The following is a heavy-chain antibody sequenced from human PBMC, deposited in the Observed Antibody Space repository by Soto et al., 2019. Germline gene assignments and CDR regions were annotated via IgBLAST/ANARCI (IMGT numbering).Heavy chain of an antibody. CDR2: ISYDGSNK. J-gene: IGHJ4*02. V-gene: IGHV3-30-3*01. CDR3: AGVGVQLWLLDY. CDR1: GFTFSSYA. Sequence: QVQLVESGGGVVQPGRSLRLSCAASGFTFSSYAMHWVRQAPGKGLEWVAVISYDGSNKYYADSVKGRFTISRDNSKNTLYLQMNSLRAEDTAVYYCAGVGVQLWLLDYWGQGTLVTVSS. D-gene: IGHD5-18*01.